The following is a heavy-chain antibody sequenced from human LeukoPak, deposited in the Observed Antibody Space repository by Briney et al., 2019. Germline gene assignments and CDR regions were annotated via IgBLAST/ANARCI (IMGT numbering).Heavy chain of an antibody. CDR1: GYSITSSSW. CDR3: ARDGYYYGMDV. J-gene: IGHJ6*02. Sequence: SETLSLTCAVSGYSITSSSWWGWIRQPPGKGLEWIGYIYHSGTTYYNPPLQSRVTMSVDTSKNQFSLKLSSVTAADTAVYYCARDGYYYGMDVWGQGTTVTVSS. CDR2: IYHSGTT. V-gene: IGHV4-28*03.